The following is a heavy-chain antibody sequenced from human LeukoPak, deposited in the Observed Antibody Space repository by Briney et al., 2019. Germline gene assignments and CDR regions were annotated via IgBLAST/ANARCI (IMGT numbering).Heavy chain of an antibody. D-gene: IGHD3-22*01. V-gene: IGHV4-34*01. CDR3: ARGRSGYYSYYFDY. CDR1: GGSFSGYY. CDR2: INHSGST. J-gene: IGHJ4*02. Sequence: SETLSLTCAVYGGSFSGYYWSWLRQPPGKGLEWIGEINHSGSTNYNPSLKSRVTISVDTSKNQFSLKLSSVTAADTAVYYCARGRSGYYSYYFDYWGQGTLVTVSS.